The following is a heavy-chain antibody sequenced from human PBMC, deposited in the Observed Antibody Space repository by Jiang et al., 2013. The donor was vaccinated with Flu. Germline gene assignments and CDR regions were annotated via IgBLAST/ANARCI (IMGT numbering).Heavy chain of an antibody. Sequence: PGLVKPSETLSLTCTVSGGSISSSSYYWGWIRQPPGKGLEWIGSIYYSGSTYYNPSLKSRVTISVDTSKNQFSLRLSSVTAADTAVYYCATTYYYDSSGYYPHDYWGQGTLVTVSS. CDR1: GGSISSSSYY. J-gene: IGHJ4*02. CDR3: ATTYYYDSSGYYPHDY. D-gene: IGHD3-22*01. CDR2: IYYSGST. V-gene: IGHV4-39*07.